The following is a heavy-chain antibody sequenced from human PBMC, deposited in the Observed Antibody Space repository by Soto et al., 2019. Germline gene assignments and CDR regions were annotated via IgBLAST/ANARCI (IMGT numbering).Heavy chain of an antibody. CDR1: GGSISSGGYY. D-gene: IGHD7-27*01. V-gene: IGHV4-31*03. CDR2: SYYSGST. CDR3: ARFLSAGDLRVGYYFDY. J-gene: IGHJ4*02. Sequence: QVQLQESGPGLVKPSQTLSLTCTVSGGSISSGGYYWSWIRQHPGKGLEWIGYSYYSGSTYYNPSLKSRVTISVETSKNQFSLKLSSVTAADTAVYYCARFLSAGDLRVGYYFDYWGQGTLVTVSS.